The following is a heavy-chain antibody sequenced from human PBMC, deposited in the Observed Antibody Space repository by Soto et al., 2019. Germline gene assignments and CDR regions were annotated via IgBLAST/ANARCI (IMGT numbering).Heavy chain of an antibody. Sequence: ASVKVSCKASGYSFGTSGISWVRQAPGQGLEWMGWISAYNGNTNYDQKLQDRATMTTDTSTNTAYLELRSLRSDDTAVYYCARAGQYYDSSGYANWGQGTLVNRL. V-gene: IGHV1-18*01. CDR1: GYSFGTSG. CDR2: ISAYNGNT. J-gene: IGHJ4*02. CDR3: ARAGQYYDSSGYAN. D-gene: IGHD3-22*01.